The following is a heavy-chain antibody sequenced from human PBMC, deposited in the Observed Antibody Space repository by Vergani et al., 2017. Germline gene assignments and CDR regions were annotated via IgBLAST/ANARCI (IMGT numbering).Heavy chain of an antibody. CDR2: ISYGGST. Sequence: QVQLQESGPGLVKPSETLSLTCTVSGGSISSYYWSWIRQSPGKGLEWIGYISYGGSTYYSPSLKSRVTISVDTSKNQFSVKLSSVTAADTAVYYCARTACSGGSCYLDYWGQGTLVTVSS. CDR3: ARTACSGGSCYLDY. D-gene: IGHD2-15*01. V-gene: IGHV4-59*06. J-gene: IGHJ4*02. CDR1: GGSISSYY.